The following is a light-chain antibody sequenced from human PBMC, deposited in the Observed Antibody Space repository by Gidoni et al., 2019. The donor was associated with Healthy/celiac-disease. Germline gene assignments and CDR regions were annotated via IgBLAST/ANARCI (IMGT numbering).Light chain of an antibody. V-gene: IGKV1-33*01. CDR1: PDIRNS. CDR2: DAS. Sequence: DIQMTQSPSSLSASVGARVTITCQASPDIRNSLNWYQQKPGNAPKLLIYDASNLETGVPSRVSGSGSGTDFTFTISSLQPEDIATYDCQQYDNLPLTFGGGTKVEIK. CDR3: QQYDNLPLT. J-gene: IGKJ4*01.